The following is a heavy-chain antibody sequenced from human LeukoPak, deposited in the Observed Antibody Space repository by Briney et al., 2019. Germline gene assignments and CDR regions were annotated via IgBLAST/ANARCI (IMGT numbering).Heavy chain of an antibody. CDR2: IYYSGST. Sequence: PSETLSLTCTVSGGSTSSGGYYWSWIRQHPGKGLEWIGYIYYSGSTYYNPSLKSRVTISVDTSKDQFSLKLSSVTAADTAVYYCAREDTAMANFDYWGQGTLVTVSS. J-gene: IGHJ4*02. D-gene: IGHD5-18*01. CDR1: GGSTSSGGYY. CDR3: AREDTAMANFDY. V-gene: IGHV4-31*03.